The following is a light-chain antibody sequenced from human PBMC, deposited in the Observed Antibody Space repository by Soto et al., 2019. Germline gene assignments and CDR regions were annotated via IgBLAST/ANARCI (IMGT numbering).Light chain of an antibody. J-gene: IGKJ3*01. CDR3: QQYGSSPQ. V-gene: IGKV3-20*01. CDR1: QSVSSSY. CDR2: GAS. Sequence: EIVLTQSPGTLSLSPGARATLSCRASQSVSSSYLAWYQQKPGQAPRLLIYGASSTATGIADRFSGSGYGKYITLTISTQEHEYFAVYCCQQYGSSPQFGPGTQVAIK.